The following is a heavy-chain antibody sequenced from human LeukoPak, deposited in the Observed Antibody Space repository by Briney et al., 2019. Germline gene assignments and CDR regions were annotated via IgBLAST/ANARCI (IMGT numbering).Heavy chain of an antibody. CDR1: GFSLSTSGVG. J-gene: IGHJ4*02. CDR2: IYWDDDK. CDR3: AHTLSPRIIFY. Sequence: KESGPTLVNPTQTLTLTCTFSGFSLSTSGVGVGWIRQPPGQALPYLALIYWDDDKRYSPSLESRLTITKDTSKNQVVLTMTNMDPADTATYYCAHTLSPRIIFYWGQGTLVTVSS. V-gene: IGHV2-5*02. D-gene: IGHD3/OR15-3a*01.